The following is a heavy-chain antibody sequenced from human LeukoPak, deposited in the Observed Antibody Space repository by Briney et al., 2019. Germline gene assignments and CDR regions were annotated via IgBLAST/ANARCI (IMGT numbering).Heavy chain of an antibody. Sequence: GSLRLSCVASGITFSNYAVSWVRQAPEKGLDWVSVISGSAHKIRYADSVKGRFTISRDNSENIVYMQMNNLRVEDTAVYYCAGRPTGYSSGYIHWGQGTLVTVSS. CDR2: ISGSAHKI. D-gene: IGHD5-18*01. J-gene: IGHJ4*02. V-gene: IGHV3-23*01. CDR1: GITFSNYA. CDR3: AGRPTGYSSGYIH.